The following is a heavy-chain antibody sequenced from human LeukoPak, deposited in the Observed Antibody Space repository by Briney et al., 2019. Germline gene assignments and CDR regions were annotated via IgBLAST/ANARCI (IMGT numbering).Heavy chain of an antibody. CDR3: ARHPFATPSDY. V-gene: IGHV4-59*08. D-gene: IGHD2-15*01. CDR2: AYYSGHT. J-gene: IGHJ4*02. CDR1: GGSISDNY. Sequence: SETLSLTCTVSGGSISDNYWSWIRQPPGKGLEWIGYAYYSGHTNFNSYLKSRVTISLDTSKSQFSLRLSSVTAADTAVYFRARHPFATPSDYWGPGTLVTVSS.